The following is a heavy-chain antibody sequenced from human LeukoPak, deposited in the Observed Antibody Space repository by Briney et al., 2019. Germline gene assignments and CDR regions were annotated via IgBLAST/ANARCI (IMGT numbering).Heavy chain of an antibody. CDR2: INSDGSTT. CDR3: AKDLYGFGGATVFDY. CDR1: GLTFSGYW. J-gene: IGHJ4*02. Sequence: GGSLRLSCAASGLTFSGYWMHWVRQAPGKGLVWVSRINSDGSTTTYADSVKGRFTISRDNSKNTLYLQMNCLRAEDTAIYYCAKDLYGFGGATVFDYWGQGTLVTVSS. D-gene: IGHD3-16*02. V-gene: IGHV3-74*01.